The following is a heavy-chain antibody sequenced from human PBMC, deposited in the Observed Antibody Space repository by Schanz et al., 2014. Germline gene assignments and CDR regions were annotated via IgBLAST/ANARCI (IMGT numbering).Heavy chain of an antibody. D-gene: IGHD5-18*01. Sequence: VQLVESGGGLVQPGGSLRLSCAASGFTVSKNYMSWVRQAPGKGLEWVSYISNSGTTIYYADSVKGRFTISRDNAKNSLYLQMNSLRVEDTAVYYCARGTDTAMEHRPFDYWGQGTLVTVSS. CDR2: ISNSGTTI. V-gene: IGHV3-11*01. CDR1: GFTVSKNY. J-gene: IGHJ4*02. CDR3: ARGTDTAMEHRPFDY.